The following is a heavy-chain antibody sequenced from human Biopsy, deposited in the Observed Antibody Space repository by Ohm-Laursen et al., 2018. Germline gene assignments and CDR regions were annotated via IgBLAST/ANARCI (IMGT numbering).Heavy chain of an antibody. D-gene: IGHD3-22*01. CDR1: GESFNGYY. CDR2: INHSGRT. J-gene: IGHJ6*02. V-gene: IGHV4-34*01. CDR3: VRGVDYYDPYHYYALDV. Sequence: PGTLSLTCAVYGESFNGYYWSWIRQTPEKGLEWIGEINHSGRTNYNPSLKSRVTISVDTSKNQFSLKVRSVTAADTAVYYCVRGVDYYDPYHYYALDVWGQGTTVTVSS.